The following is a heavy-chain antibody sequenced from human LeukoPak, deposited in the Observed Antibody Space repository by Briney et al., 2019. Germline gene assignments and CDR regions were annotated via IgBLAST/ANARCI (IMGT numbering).Heavy chain of an antibody. Sequence: SRTLSLTCAISGDSVSRNNVAWNWIRQSPSRSLEWLGRTYYRSQWYSDYAESVKGRITINPDTSKNQFSLQLNSVTPEDTAVYYCARYQVSQGRETTPFDYWGQGTLVTVSS. D-gene: IGHD1-14*01. J-gene: IGHJ4*02. CDR1: GDSVSRNNVA. CDR2: TYYRSQWYS. V-gene: IGHV6-1*01. CDR3: ARYQVSQGRETTPFDY.